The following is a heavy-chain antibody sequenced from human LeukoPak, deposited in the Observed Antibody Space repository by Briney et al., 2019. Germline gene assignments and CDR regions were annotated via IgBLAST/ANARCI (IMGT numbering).Heavy chain of an antibody. CDR3: ARVSTPSAYDPFDF. Sequence: GESLKISCKGSGYSFTSHWIGWVRQMPGKGLEWIGIIYPVDIDTRYSPSFQGQVTISADKSISTAYLQWSSLKASDTAMYYCARVSTPSAYDPFDFWGQGTLVTVSS. D-gene: IGHD5-12*01. CDR1: GYSFTSHW. J-gene: IGHJ4*02. CDR2: IYPVDIDT. V-gene: IGHV5-51*01.